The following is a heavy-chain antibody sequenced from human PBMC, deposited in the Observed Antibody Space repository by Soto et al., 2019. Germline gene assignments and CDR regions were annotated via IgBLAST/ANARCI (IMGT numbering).Heavy chain of an antibody. D-gene: IGHD1-7*01. CDR2: ISSSSSYI. CDR3: ARYPLELELYGMDV. J-gene: IGHJ6*02. Sequence: GGSLRLSCAASGFTFISYSMNWVRQAPGKGLEWVSSISSSSSYIYYADSVKGRLTISRDNAKNSLYLQMNSLRAEDTAVYYCARYPLELELYGMDVWGQGTTVTVSS. V-gene: IGHV3-21*01. CDR1: GFTFISYS.